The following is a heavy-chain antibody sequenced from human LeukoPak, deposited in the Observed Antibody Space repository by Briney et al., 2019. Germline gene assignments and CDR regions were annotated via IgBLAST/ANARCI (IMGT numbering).Heavy chain of an antibody. CDR1: GYTFTSYY. J-gene: IGHJ6*03. Sequence: GASVKVSCKASGYTFTSYYMHWVRQAPGQGLEWMGISNPSGGSTSYAQKFQGRVTMTRDTSTSTVYMELSSLRSEDTAVYYCARASVYDSAYYYYYMDVWGKGTTVTVSS. V-gene: IGHV1-46*01. D-gene: IGHD2/OR15-2a*01. CDR2: SNPSGGST. CDR3: ARASVYDSAYYYYYMDV.